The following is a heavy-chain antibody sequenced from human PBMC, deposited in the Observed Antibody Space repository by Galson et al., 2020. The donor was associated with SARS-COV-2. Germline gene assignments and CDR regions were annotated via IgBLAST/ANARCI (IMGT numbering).Heavy chain of an antibody. CDR3: ARDGRDDTYDGMDV. D-gene: IGHD1-1*01. CDR1: GFTFSSYS. V-gene: IGHV3-21*01. Sequence: KIGESLKISCAASGFTFSSYSMNWVRQAPGKGLEWVSSISSSSSYIYYADSVKGRFTISRDNAKNSLYLQMNSLRAEDTAVYYCARDGRDDTYDGMDVWGQGTTVTVSS. CDR2: ISSSSSYI. J-gene: IGHJ6*02.